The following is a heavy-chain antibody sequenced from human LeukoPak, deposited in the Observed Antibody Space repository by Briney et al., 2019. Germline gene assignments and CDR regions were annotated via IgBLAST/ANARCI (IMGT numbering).Heavy chain of an antibody. V-gene: IGHV4-31*03. J-gene: IGHJ5*02. CDR2: IYYSGST. Sequence: SETLSLTCTVSGGSLSSGGYHWSWIRQHPGRGLEWIGYIYYSGSTYYNPSLKSRVTISVDTSKNQFSLKLSSVTAADTAVYYCARGDYGDGDVPWGQGTLVTVSS. D-gene: IGHD4-17*01. CDR1: GGSLSSGGYH. CDR3: ARGDYGDGDVP.